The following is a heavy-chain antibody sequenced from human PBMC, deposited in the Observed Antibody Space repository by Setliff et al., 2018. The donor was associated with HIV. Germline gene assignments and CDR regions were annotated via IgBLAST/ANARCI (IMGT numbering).Heavy chain of an antibody. CDR3: ARVGHETGGAFDN. Sequence: PSETLSLTCTVSGVSITYNYWTWIRQPPGKGPEWIGYIHYSGATAFNPSLNSRVTMSMDPSKNQVPLKMTSVTAADTAAYYCARVGHETGGAFDNWGQGTTVTV. V-gene: IGHV4-59*01. J-gene: IGHJ3*02. CDR2: IHYSGAT. D-gene: IGHD3-16*01. CDR1: GVSITYNY.